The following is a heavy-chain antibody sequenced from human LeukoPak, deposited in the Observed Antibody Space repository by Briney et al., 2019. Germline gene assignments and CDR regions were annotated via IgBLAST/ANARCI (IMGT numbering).Heavy chain of an antibody. Sequence: SQTLSLTCTVSSGSISSGDYYWNWIRQHPGKGLEWIGYIYYSGSTFYNPSLKSRLTISIGTSKNQFSLRLRSVTAADTAVYYCARGLSSGYYCFDSWGQGTLVTVSS. CDR3: ARGLSSGYYCFDS. D-gene: IGHD3-22*01. V-gene: IGHV4-31*03. J-gene: IGHJ4*02. CDR1: SGSISSGDYY. CDR2: IYYSGST.